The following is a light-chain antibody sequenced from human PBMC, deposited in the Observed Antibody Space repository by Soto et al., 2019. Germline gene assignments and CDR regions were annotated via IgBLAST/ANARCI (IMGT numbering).Light chain of an antibody. CDR2: DAS. J-gene: IGKJ4*01. V-gene: IGKV3-11*01. CDR1: QSISSH. CDR3: QQRPNWPLT. Sequence: ETVLTQSPATLSLSPGERATLSCRASQSISSHLAWYQQKPGQAPRLLMYDASNRATGIPARFSGSGSGTDFTLTISSLEPEDFAVYYCQQRPNWPLTFGGGTKVEIK.